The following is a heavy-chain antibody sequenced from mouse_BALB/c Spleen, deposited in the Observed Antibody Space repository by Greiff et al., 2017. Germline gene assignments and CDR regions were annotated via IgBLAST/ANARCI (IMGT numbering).Heavy chain of an antibody. V-gene: IGHV5-12-1*01. CDR3: ARQNYGRYYDAMDY. J-gene: IGHJ4*01. Sequence: EVKLVESGGGLVRPGGSLKLSCAASGFAFSSYDMSWVRQTPEKRLEWVAYISSGGGSTYYPDTVKGRFTIARDNAKNTLYLQMSSLKSEDTAMYYCARQNYGRYYDAMDYWGQGTSVTVSS. D-gene: IGHD1-1*02. CDR2: ISSGGGST. CDR1: GFAFSSYD.